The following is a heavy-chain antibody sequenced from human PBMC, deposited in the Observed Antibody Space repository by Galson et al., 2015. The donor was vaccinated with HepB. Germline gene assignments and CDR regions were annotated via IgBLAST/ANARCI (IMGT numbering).Heavy chain of an antibody. J-gene: IGHJ5*02. CDR1: GDSVSSNSAA. Sequence: CAISGDSVSSNSAAWNWIRQSPSRGLEWLGRTYHRSKWYNDYAVSVKSRITINPDTSKNQFSLQLNSVTPEDTAVYYCARDAYYDYIWGSYRGWFDPWGQGTLVTVSS. CDR3: ARDAYYDYIWGSYRGWFDP. D-gene: IGHD3-16*02. CDR2: TYHRSKWYN. V-gene: IGHV6-1*01.